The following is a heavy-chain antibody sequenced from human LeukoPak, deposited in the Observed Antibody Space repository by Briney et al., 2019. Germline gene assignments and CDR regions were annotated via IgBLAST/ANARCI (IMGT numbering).Heavy chain of an antibody. CDR1: GGSISRYY. J-gene: IGHJ4*02. D-gene: IGHD3-10*01. V-gene: IGHV4-59*01. CDR3: ARASRGHDY. CDR2: KDYSGST. Sequence: PSETLSLTCTVSGGSISRYYWSWIRQPPGKGLEWIGYKDYSGSTNYNPSLKSRVTISIDTSKSQFSLKLSSVTAADTAVYYCARASRGHDYWGQGTLVTVSS.